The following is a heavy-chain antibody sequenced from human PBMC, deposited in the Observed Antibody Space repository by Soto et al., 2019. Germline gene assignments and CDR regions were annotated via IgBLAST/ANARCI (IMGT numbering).Heavy chain of an antibody. CDR3: ARGCSSNDCYTNYYYYYAMDV. J-gene: IGHJ6*02. CDR2: ISYDGRKK. Sequence: GGSLRLSCAASGFTFSSYGMHWARQAPGKGLEWVAVISYDGRKKDYADSVKGRFTISRDNSNNTVYLQMNGLRAEDTAVYYCARGCSSNDCYTNYYYYYAMDVWGHGPTVTVSS. V-gene: IGHV3-30*04. CDR1: GFTFSSYG. D-gene: IGHD2-2*02.